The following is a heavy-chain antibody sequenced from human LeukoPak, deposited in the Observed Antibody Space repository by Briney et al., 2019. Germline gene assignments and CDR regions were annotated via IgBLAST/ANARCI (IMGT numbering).Heavy chain of an antibody. D-gene: IGHD6-13*01. J-gene: IGHJ4*02. CDR2: IYSGVNT. Sequence: GGSLRLSCTVSGFTVSSNSMSWVRQAPGKGLEWVSFIYSGVNTHYSDSVKGRFTISRDQSKNPLYLQMNSLRVEDTAVYYCARGSSTWYYLDYWGQGTLVTVSS. V-gene: IGHV3-53*01. CDR3: ARGSSTWYYLDY. CDR1: GFTVSSNS.